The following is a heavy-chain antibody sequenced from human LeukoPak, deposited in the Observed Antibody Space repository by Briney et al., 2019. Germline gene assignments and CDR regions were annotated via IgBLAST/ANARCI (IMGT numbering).Heavy chain of an antibody. D-gene: IGHD2-8*02. CDR1: GYTFTSYG. Sequence: GASVKVSCKASGYTFTSYGISWVRQAPGQGLEWMGWISAYNGNTNYAQKFQGRVTMTEDTSTDTAYMELSSLRSEDTAVYYCATALFLVDPTGDYWGQGTLVTVSS. CDR3: ATALFLVDPTGDY. J-gene: IGHJ4*02. CDR2: ISAYNGNT. V-gene: IGHV1-18*01.